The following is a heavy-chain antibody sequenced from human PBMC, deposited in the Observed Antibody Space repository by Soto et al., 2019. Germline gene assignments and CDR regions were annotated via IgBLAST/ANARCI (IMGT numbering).Heavy chain of an antibody. CDR2: IYYSGST. Sequence: SETLSLTCTVSGGSISSSSYYWGWIRQPPGKGLEWIGSIYYSGSTYYNPSLKSRVTISVDTSKNQFSLKLSSVTAADTAVYYCARLGYDFWSGYYNYGMDVWGQGTTVTVSS. V-gene: IGHV4-39*01. D-gene: IGHD3-3*01. CDR1: GGSISSSSYY. CDR3: ARLGYDFWSGYYNYGMDV. J-gene: IGHJ6*02.